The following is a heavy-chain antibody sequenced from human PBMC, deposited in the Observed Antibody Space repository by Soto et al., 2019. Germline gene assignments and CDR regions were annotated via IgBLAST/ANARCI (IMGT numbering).Heavy chain of an antibody. Sequence: SETLSLTCTVSGGSISSYYWSWIRQPPGKGLEWIGYIYYSGSTNYNPSLKSRVTISVDTSKNQFSLKLSSVTAADTAVYYCARGAYSNPDYFDYWGQGTLVTVSS. CDR3: ARGAYSNPDYFDY. V-gene: IGHV4-59*01. D-gene: IGHD4-4*01. CDR2: IYYSGST. J-gene: IGHJ4*02. CDR1: GGSISSYY.